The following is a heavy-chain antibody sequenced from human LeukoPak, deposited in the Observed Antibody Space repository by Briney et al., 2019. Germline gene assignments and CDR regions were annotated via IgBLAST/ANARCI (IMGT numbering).Heavy chain of an antibody. V-gene: IGHV3-23*01. CDR3: AKAFAKIQLWFFDY. CDR1: GFTFSSSA. Sequence: GGSLRLSCAASGFTFSSSAMSWVRQAPGKGLEWVSNISSSGSGGSTYYADSVKGRFTISRDNSKNTLYLQMDSLRAEDTAVYYCAKAFAKIQLWFFDYWGQGTLVTVSS. D-gene: IGHD5-18*01. CDR2: ISSSGSGGST. J-gene: IGHJ4*02.